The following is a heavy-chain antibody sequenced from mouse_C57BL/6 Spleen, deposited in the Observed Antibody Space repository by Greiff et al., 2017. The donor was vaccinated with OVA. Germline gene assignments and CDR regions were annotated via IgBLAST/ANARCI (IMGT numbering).Heavy chain of an antibody. J-gene: IGHJ4*01. CDR2: IYPSDSET. CDR1: GYTFTSYW. V-gene: IGHV1-61*01. Sequence: QVQLQQPGAELVRPGSSVKLSCKASGYTFTSYWMDWVKQRPGQGLEWIGNIYPSDSETHYNHKFKDKATLTVDKSSSTAYMQLSSLTSEDSAVYYCARQGSIYYYAMDYWGQGTSVTVSS. CDR3: ARQGSIYYYAMDY. D-gene: IGHD1-1*01.